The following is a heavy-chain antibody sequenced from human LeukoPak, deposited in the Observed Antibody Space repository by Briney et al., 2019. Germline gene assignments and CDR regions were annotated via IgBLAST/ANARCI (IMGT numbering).Heavy chain of an antibody. CDR1: GFTVSTYW. D-gene: IGHD3-22*01. CDR2: LSSDGRST. J-gene: IGHJ4*02. V-gene: IGHV3-74*01. Sequence: GGSLRLSCEVSGFTVSTYWMHWVRQGPGKGLEWVARLSSDGRSTNYADFVKGRATISRDNAKNALFLEMSGLRADDTAVYYCARSYNYRFDYWGQGTLVVVSS. CDR3: ARSYNYRFDY.